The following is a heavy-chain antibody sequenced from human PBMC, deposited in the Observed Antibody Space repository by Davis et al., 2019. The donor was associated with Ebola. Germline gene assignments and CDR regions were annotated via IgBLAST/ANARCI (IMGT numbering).Heavy chain of an antibody. CDR3: AKDLWFGELSDLYYYYYGMDV. D-gene: IGHD3-10*01. V-gene: IGHV3-30*18. CDR2: ISYDGSNK. Sequence: GESLKISCAAPGFTFSSHGMHWVRQAPGKGLEWVAVISYDGSNKYYADSVKGRFTISKDNSKNTLYLQMNSLRAEDTAVYYCAKDLWFGELSDLYYYYYGMDVWGKGTTVTVSS. CDR1: GFTFSSHG. J-gene: IGHJ6*04.